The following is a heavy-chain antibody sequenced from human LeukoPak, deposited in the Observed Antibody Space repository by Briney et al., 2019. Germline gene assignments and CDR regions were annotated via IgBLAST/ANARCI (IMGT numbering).Heavy chain of an antibody. CDR1: GGTFSSYA. CDR3: ARVLGQQLVRGWFDP. Sequence: SVKVSCKASGGTFSSYAISWVRQAPGQGLEWMGGSIPIFGTANYTQKFQAGVTITTAESTSTAYMELSSLRSEDTAVYYCARVLGQQLVRGWFDPWGQGTLVTVSS. V-gene: IGHV1-69*05. D-gene: IGHD6-13*01. J-gene: IGHJ5*02. CDR2: SIPIFGTA.